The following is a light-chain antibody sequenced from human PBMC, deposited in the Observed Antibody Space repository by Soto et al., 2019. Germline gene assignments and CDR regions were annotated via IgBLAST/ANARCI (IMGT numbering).Light chain of an antibody. V-gene: IGLV2-23*01. CDR1: SSDVGKYKF. CDR2: EGT. CDR3: CSHAGGGTLV. J-gene: IGLJ3*02. Sequence: QSALTQPASVSGSPGQSISVSCTGTSSDVGKYKFVSWYQQHPGKAPKLLIYEGTKRPSGVSNRFSGSKSGNTASLTISGLQAEEEADYYCCSHAGGGTLVFGGGTKLTVL.